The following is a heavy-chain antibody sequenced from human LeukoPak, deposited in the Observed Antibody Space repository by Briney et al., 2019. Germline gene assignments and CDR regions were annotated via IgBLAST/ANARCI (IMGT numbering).Heavy chain of an antibody. J-gene: IGHJ4*02. V-gene: IGHV4-34*01. CDR3: ATQWELLSYFDY. CDR1: GGSFSGYY. D-gene: IGHD1-26*01. CDR2: INHSGST. Sequence: SETLSLTCAVYGGSFSGYYWSWIRQPPGKGLEWIGEINHSGSTNYNPSLKSRVTISVDTSKNQFPLKLSSVTAADTAVYYCATQWELLSYFDYWGQGTLVTVSS.